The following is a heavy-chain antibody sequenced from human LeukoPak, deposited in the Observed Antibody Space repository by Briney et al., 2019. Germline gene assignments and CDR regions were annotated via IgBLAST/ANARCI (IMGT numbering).Heavy chain of an antibody. CDR3: ARTAGGNSYYYYMDV. D-gene: IGHD4-23*01. V-gene: IGHV2-70*11. J-gene: IGHJ6*03. CDR1: GFPLSTSGMC. Sequence: SGPALVKPTQTLTLTCTFSGFPLSTSGMCVSWIRQPPGKALEWLACIDWDDDKYYSTSLKTRLTISKDTSKNQVVLTMSNLDPVDTATYYCARTAGGNSYYYYMDVWGKGTTVTVSS. CDR2: IDWDDDK.